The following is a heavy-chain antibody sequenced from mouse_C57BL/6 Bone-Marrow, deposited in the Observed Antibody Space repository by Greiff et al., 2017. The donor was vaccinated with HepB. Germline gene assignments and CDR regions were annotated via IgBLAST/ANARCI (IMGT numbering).Heavy chain of an antibody. CDR2: IDPETGGT. CDR3: TRSRITTGNFDY. J-gene: IGHJ2*01. CDR1: GYTFTDYE. D-gene: IGHD1-1*01. V-gene: IGHV1-15*01. Sequence: VQLQQSGAELVRPGASVTLSCKASGYTFTDYEMHWVKQTPVHGLEWIGAIDPETGGTAYNQKFKGKAILTADKSSSTAYMELRSLTSEDSAVYYCTRSRITTGNFDYWGQGTTLTVSS.